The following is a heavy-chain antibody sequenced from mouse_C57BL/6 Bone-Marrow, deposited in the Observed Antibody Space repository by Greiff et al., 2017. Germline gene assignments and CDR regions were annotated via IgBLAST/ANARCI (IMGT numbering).Heavy chain of an antibody. CDR3: ARSYDYDDYTMDY. J-gene: IGHJ4*01. CDR1: GYTFTNYW. CDR2: MHPNGGSP. Sequence: QVQLKQPGAELVKPGASVKLSCKASGYTFTNYWMHWVQQTPGQGLEWIGMMHPNGGSPDYNEKFKSEAPLSVDKSSRTAYMELSSLTSADSAVYYCARSYDYDDYTMDYWGQGTSVTVSS. V-gene: IGHV1-64*01. D-gene: IGHD2-4*01.